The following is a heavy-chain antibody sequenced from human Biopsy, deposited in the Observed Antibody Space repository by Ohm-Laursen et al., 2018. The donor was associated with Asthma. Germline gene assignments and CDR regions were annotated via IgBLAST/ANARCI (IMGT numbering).Heavy chain of an antibody. J-gene: IGHJ4*02. CDR1: GGTFNTYV. V-gene: IGHV1-69*13. Sequence: SVKVSCEPLGGTFNTYVIGWVRQAPGQGLEWMGGINSVFGTTTYPQKFQDRVTITADDSTSTVYMELSSLRSEDTAVYYCARKAGSCISRTCYSLDFWGQGTLVTVSS. CDR3: ARKAGSCISRTCYSLDF. CDR2: INSVFGTT. D-gene: IGHD2-2*01.